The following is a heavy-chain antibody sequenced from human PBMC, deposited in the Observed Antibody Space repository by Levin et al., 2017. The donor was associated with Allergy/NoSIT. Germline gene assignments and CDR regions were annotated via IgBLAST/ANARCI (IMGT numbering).Heavy chain of an antibody. Sequence: GGSLRLSCAASGFTFNHYGMHWLRQAPNKGLEWVAVIWYDGSIEHYVDSVKGRFIVSRDNSKKMVYLQMNSLRVEDTATYFCANAMATGSANWFDSWGQGTLVIVSS. J-gene: IGHJ5*01. CDR3: ANAMATGSANWFDS. V-gene: IGHV3-33*03. D-gene: IGHD5-24*01. CDR2: IWYDGSIE. CDR1: GFTFNHYG.